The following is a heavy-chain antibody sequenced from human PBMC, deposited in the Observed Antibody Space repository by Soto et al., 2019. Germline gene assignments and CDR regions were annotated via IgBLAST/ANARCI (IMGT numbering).Heavy chain of an antibody. D-gene: IGHD3-10*01. CDR3: ARDRNYYGSGSYYVPRSNYYYYMDV. CDR2: IYYSGST. V-gene: IGHV4-61*01. J-gene: IGHJ6*03. CDR1: GESISNNSCY. Sequence: SETLSLSCTVSGESISNNSCYWSWIRQSPERGLEWIGNIYYSGSTNYNPSLKSRVTISVDTSKNQFSLKLSSVTAADTAVYYCARDRNYYGSGSYYVPRSNYYYYMDVWGKGTTVTVSS.